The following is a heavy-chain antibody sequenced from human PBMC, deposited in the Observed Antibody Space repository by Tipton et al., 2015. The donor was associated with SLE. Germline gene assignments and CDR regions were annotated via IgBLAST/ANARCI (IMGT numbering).Heavy chain of an antibody. CDR2: IYASGTT. CDR1: GGSISSGNYY. J-gene: IGHJ5*02. V-gene: IGHV4-61*02. D-gene: IGHD5-12*01. Sequence: TLSLTCTVSGGSISSGNYYWNWIRQPAGKGLEWIGRIYASGTTNYSPSLKSRVTISLDTSKNQFSLNLNSVTAADTAMYYCARGGSGYDSWGQGTLVTVSS. CDR3: ARGGSGYDS.